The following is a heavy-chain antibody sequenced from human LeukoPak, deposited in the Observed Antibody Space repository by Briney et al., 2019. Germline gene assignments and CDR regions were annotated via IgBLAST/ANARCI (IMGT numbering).Heavy chain of an antibody. J-gene: IGHJ4*02. CDR1: GFTFSSYA. D-gene: IGHD3-22*01. CDR3: AKYNDSSGYYYPDY. Sequence: GGSLRLSCAASGFTFSSYAMSWVRQAPGKGLEWVSAISGSGGSTYYADSVKGRFTISRDNSKNTLYLQMNSLRAEDTAVYYCAKYNDSSGYYYPDYWGQGTLVTVSS. V-gene: IGHV3-23*01. CDR2: ISGSGGST.